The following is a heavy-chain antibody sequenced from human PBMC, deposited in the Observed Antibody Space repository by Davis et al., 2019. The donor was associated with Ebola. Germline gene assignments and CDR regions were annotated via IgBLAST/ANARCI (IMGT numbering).Heavy chain of an antibody. CDR3: ARGRTVTGTRGLSWFDP. D-gene: IGHD6-19*01. J-gene: IGHJ5*02. CDR2: INPSGGST. Sequence: AASVKVSCKASGYTFTSYYMHWVRQAPGQGLEWMGIINPSGGSTSYAQKFQGRVTMTRDTSTSTVYMELSSLRSEDTAAYYCARGRTVTGTRGLSWFDPWGQGALVTVSS. V-gene: IGHV1-46*01. CDR1: GYTFTSYY.